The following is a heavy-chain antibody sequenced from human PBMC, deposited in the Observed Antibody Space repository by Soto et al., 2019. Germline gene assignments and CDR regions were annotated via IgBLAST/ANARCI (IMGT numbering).Heavy chain of an antibody. Sequence: PSETLSLTCTVSGGSISSYYWSWIRQPPGKGLEWIGYIYYSGTTTYSPSLKSRVTISVDTSKNQFSLKLNSVTAADTAVYYCARDLWGYCGADCYPLDVWGQGTTVTVSS. CDR3: ARDLWGYCGADCYPLDV. V-gene: IGHV4-59*01. J-gene: IGHJ6*02. D-gene: IGHD2-21*02. CDR1: GGSISSYY. CDR2: IYYSGTT.